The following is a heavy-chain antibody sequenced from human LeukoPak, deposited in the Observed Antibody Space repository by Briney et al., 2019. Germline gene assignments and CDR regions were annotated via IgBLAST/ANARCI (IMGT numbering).Heavy chain of an antibody. CDR2: ISAYNGNT. V-gene: IGHV1-18*01. D-gene: IGHD2-2*01. J-gene: IGHJ6*02. CDR3: ARGYCSSTSCSDYYYYGMDV. CDR1: GYTFTSYD. Sequence: GASVKVSCKASGYTFTSYDISWVRQAPGQGLEWMGWISAYNGNTNYAQKLQGRVTMTTDTSTSTAYMELRSLRSDDTAVYYCARGYCSSTSCSDYYYYGMDVWGQGTTVTVSS.